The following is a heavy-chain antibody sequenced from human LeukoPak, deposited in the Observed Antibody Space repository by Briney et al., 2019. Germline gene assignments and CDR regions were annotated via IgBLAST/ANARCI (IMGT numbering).Heavy chain of an antibody. Sequence: SETLSLTCTVSGGSISSSSYYWGWIRQPPGKGLEWIGYIYYSGSTNYNPSLKSRVTISVDTSKNQFSLKLSSVTAADTAVYYCARAGSEVYGDYAGYLDYWGQGTLVTVSS. CDR2: IYYSGST. V-gene: IGHV4-61*01. J-gene: IGHJ4*02. D-gene: IGHD4-17*01. CDR3: ARAGSEVYGDYAGYLDY. CDR1: GGSISSSSYY.